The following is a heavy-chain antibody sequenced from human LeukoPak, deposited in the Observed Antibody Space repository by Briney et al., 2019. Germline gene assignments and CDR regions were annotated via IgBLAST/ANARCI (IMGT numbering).Heavy chain of an antibody. D-gene: IGHD3-22*01. CDR1: GFTFSTYT. CDR2: ISGSSTYI. V-gene: IGHV3-21*04. J-gene: IGHJ4*02. Sequence: GGSLRLSCAASGFTFSTYTMNWVRQAPGKGLEWASSISGSSTYIYYADSLKGRFTISRDNSKNTLYLQMNSLRAEDTAVYYCARIDSSGYNIDYWGQGTLVTVSS. CDR3: ARIDSSGYNIDY.